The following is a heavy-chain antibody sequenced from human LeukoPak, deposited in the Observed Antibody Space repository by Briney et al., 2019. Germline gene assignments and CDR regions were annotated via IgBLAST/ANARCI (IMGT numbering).Heavy chain of an antibody. J-gene: IGHJ3*02. CDR3: ARPGVGSGRYGAFDI. D-gene: IGHD5-18*01. V-gene: IGHV4-39*01. CDR1: GGSISSSSYY. Sequence: PSETLSLTCTVSGGSISSSSYYWGWIRQPPGKGLEWIGNIYYSGSTYYNPSLKSRVTISVDTSKNQFSLKLSSVTVADTAVYFCARPGVGSGRYGAFDIWGQGTMVTVSS. CDR2: IYYSGST.